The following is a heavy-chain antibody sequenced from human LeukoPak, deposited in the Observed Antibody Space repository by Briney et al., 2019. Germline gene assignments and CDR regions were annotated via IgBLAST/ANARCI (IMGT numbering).Heavy chain of an antibody. CDR1: GFSFSSYW. Sequence: GGSLRLSCAASGFSFSSYWMHWVRQAPGKGLEWVASINHNGNVNYYVDSVKGRFTISRDNAKNSLYLQMSNLRAEDTAVYFCARGGGLDVWGQGATVTVSS. J-gene: IGHJ6*02. V-gene: IGHV3-7*03. CDR3: ARGGGLDV. CDR2: INHNGNVN. D-gene: IGHD3-16*01.